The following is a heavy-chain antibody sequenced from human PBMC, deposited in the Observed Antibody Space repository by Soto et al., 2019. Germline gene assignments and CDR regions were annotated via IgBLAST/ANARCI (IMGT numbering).Heavy chain of an antibody. CDR1: GDSISTYY. J-gene: IGHJ4*02. V-gene: IGHV4-59*01. Sequence: QVQLQESGPGLVKPSETLSLTCTVSGDSISTYYWSWIRQPPGKGLEWIGYIYYSGSTSSNPSLESRVTISVATSKNQFSLKLSSLTAANTAVYYCARGLREWELAFDYWGQGSLVTVSS. D-gene: IGHD3-16*01. CDR2: IYYSGST. CDR3: ARGLREWELAFDY.